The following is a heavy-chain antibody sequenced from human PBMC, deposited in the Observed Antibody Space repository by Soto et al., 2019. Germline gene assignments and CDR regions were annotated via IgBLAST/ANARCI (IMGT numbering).Heavy chain of an antibody. V-gene: IGHV5-51*01. D-gene: IGHD3-22*01. Sequence: PGESLKISCQGSGYSFTSYWIGWVRQMPGKGLEWMGIIYPGDSDTRYSPSFQGQVTISADKSISTAYLQWSGLKASDTAMYYCARSVYYYDSSGYQSLYYGMDVWGQGTTVTVSS. CDR1: GYSFTSYW. CDR3: ARSVYYYDSSGYQSLYYGMDV. J-gene: IGHJ6*02. CDR2: IYPGDSDT.